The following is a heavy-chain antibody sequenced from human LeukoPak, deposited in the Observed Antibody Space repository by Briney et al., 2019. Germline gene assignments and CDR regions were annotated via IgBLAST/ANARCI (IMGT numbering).Heavy chain of an antibody. CDR1: GFTFSKSW. CDR3: ATYIHWVAGDV. V-gene: IGHV3-7*01. D-gene: IGHD3-16*01. J-gene: IGHJ6*02. CDR2: MNEDGSER. Sequence: GASLRLSCAASGFTFSKSWMSWVRQAPGQGLEWVANMNEDGSERDYAHSVKGRFTISRDNARKSLYRQMSCLRAEDTAVYYWATYIHWVAGDVWGQGTTVTVSS.